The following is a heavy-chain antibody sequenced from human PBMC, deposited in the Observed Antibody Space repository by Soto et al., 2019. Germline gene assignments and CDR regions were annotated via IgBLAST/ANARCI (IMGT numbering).Heavy chain of an antibody. CDR1: GGSFSGYD. Sequence: SETLSLTCAVYGGSFSGYDWTWIRQPPWTGLEWIGEINHSGSSNYNPSLKSRVTISVDTSKNQFSLKLTSVTAADTAVYYCARDKITGLFATWRQGTLVT. J-gene: IGHJ5*02. CDR3: ARDKITGLFAT. D-gene: IGHD2-8*02. V-gene: IGHV4-34*01. CDR2: INHSGSS.